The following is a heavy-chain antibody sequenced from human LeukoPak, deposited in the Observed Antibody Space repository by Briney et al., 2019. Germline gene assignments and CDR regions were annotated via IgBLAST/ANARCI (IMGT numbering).Heavy chain of an antibody. CDR3: ARGYSSGWYAVTIRQNLDAFDI. CDR1: GGSISSGGYY. Sequence: SETLSLTCTVSGGSISSGGYYWSWIRQHPGKGLEWIGYIYYSGSTYYNPSLKSRVTISVDTSKNQFSLKLSSVTAADTAVYYCARGYSSGWYAVTIRQNLDAFDIWGRGTMVTVSS. V-gene: IGHV4-31*03. J-gene: IGHJ3*02. D-gene: IGHD6-19*01. CDR2: IYYSGST.